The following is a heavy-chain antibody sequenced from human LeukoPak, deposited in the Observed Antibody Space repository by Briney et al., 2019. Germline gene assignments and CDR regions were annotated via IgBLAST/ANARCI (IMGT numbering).Heavy chain of an antibody. CDR2: ISQLGDYI. J-gene: IGHJ4*02. CDR1: GFTFINYA. V-gene: IGHV3-23*01. Sequence: GGSLRLSCSVSGFTFINYAMNWVRQAPGKGLDWVSAISQLGDYIYYAESVKGRFTISRDNSKNKVYLQMNGLRAEDTAVYYCARGGKYVLYRRDGYNLKADHWGQGTLVTVSS. CDR3: ARGGKYVLYRRDGYNLKADH. D-gene: IGHD5-24*01.